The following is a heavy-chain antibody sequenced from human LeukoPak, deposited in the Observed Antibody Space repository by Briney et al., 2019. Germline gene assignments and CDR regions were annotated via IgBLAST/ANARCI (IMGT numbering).Heavy chain of an antibody. D-gene: IGHD1-26*01. CDR1: GGSISSGSYY. CDR2: IYTSGST. J-gene: IGHJ6*03. Sequence: PSETLSLTCTVSGGSISSGSYYCSWIRQPAGKGLEWIGRIYTSGSTNYNPSLKSRVTISVDTSKNQFSLKLSSVTAADTAVYYCARVWGSYYRGYYMDVWGKGTTVTVSS. CDR3: ARVWGSYYRGYYMDV. V-gene: IGHV4-61*02.